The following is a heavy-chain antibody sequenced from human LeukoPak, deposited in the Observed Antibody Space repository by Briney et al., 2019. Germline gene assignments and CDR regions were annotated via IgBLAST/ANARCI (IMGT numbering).Heavy chain of an antibody. D-gene: IGHD4-23*01. CDR3: ARLYGGNLDVGDY. CDR2: IIPIFGTA. J-gene: IGHJ4*02. Sequence: SVKVSCKASGGTFSSYAISWVRQAPGQGLEWMGMIIPIFGTANYAQKFQGRVTITTDESTSTAYMELSSLRSEDTAVYYCARLYGGNLDVGDYWGQGTLVTVSS. CDR1: GGTFSSYA. V-gene: IGHV1-69*05.